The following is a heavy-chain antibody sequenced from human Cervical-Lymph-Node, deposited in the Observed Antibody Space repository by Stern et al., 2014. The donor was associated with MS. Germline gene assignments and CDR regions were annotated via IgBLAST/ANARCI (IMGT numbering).Heavy chain of an antibody. Sequence: QVQLQESGPGLVKPSETLSLTCAVSGDSISSYTHYWAWIRQPPGKGLEWIGSVYYSGATYYNPSLKSPVPISVDPSKNPSSLGPNSVPAADTAVYYCAKHACTGAACPFDLWGQGTLVTVSS. CDR3: AKHACTGAACPFDL. CDR2: VYYSGAT. CDR1: GDSISSYTHY. V-gene: IGHV4-39*01. D-gene: IGHD2-8*02. J-gene: IGHJ4*02.